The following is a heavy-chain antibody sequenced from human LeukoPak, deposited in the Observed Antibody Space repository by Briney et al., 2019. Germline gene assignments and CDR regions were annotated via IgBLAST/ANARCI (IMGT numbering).Heavy chain of an antibody. Sequence: SQTLSLTCTVSGDSFSSGGYSWIRQLPGMGLEWIGYVFSSGNTYYNSSLKSRVTISLDTSKNQFSLRLSSVTAADTAVYYCARARTHYSDGSGLNWFDPWGQGTLVTVSP. J-gene: IGHJ5*02. CDR1: GDSFSSGGY. D-gene: IGHD3-22*01. V-gene: IGHV4-31*03. CDR2: VFSSGNT. CDR3: ARARTHYSDGSGLNWFDP.